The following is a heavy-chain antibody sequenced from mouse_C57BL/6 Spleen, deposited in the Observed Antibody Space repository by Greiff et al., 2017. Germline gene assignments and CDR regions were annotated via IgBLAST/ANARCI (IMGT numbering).Heavy chain of an antibody. CDR2: INPGSGGT. CDR3: AREYGSSLYYFDY. V-gene: IGHV1-54*01. Sequence: QVQLKQSGAELVRPGTSVKVSCKASGYAFTNYLIEWVKQRPGQGLEWIGVINPGSGGTNYNEKFKGKATLTADKSSSTAYMQLSSLTSEDSAVYFCAREYGSSLYYFDYWGQGTTRTVSS. D-gene: IGHD1-1*01. J-gene: IGHJ2*01. CDR1: GYAFTNYL.